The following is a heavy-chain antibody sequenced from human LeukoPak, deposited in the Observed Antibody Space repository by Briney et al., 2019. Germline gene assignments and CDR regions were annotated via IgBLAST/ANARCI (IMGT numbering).Heavy chain of an antibody. Sequence: GGSLRLSCAASGFTFSSYAMHWVRQAPGKGLEWVAVISYDGSNKYYADSVKGRFTISRDNSKNTLYLQMNSLRAEDTAVYYCARGLGLLTPHSPRWYYFDYWGQGTLVTVSS. V-gene: IGHV3-30-3*01. CDR2: ISYDGSNK. CDR3: ARGLGLLTPHSPRWYYFDY. D-gene: IGHD1-26*01. J-gene: IGHJ4*02. CDR1: GFTFSSYA.